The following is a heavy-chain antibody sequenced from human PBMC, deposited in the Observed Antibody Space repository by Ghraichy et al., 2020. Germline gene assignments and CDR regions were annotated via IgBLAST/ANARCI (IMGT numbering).Heavy chain of an antibody. Sequence: GGSLRLSCAASGFTFSSSGMNWVRQAPGTGLEWVAFILNDGKNRYYADSVTGRFTISRDNSKKLLYLQMNNLTPEDTAVYHCVKKLSQGGWFEFDFWGQGGLVAVSP. CDR3: VKKLSQGGWFEFDF. D-gene: IGHD6-19*01. V-gene: IGHV3-30*02. J-gene: IGHJ4*02. CDR1: GFTFSSSG. CDR2: ILNDGKNR.